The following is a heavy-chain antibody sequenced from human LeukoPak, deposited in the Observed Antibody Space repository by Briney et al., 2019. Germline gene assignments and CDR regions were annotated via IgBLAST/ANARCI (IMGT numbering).Heavy chain of an antibody. CDR2: IYYSGST. V-gene: IGHV4-59*01. J-gene: IGHJ4*02. D-gene: IGHD3-22*01. CDR3: ARWDSSGSHFDY. CDR1: GGPISSYY. Sequence: PSETLSLTSTVSGGPISSYYWSWIRQPPGKGLEWIEYIYYSGSTNYNPSLKSRVTISVDTSKNQFSLKLSSVTAADTAVYYCARWDSSGSHFDYWGQGTLVTVSS.